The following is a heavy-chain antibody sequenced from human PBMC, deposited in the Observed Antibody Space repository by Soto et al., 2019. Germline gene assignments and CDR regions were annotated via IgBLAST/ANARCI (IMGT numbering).Heavy chain of an antibody. J-gene: IGHJ4*02. D-gene: IGHD6-13*01. CDR2: ISNDGNFE. CDR1: GFSFISYS. CDR3: AKENGYSSSWFEFDY. Sequence: PGGSLRLSCVASGFSFISYSMHWVRQAPGKGLEWVAVISNDGNFEYYADSVKGRFTISRDNSKNTLFLQMNSLRAEDTAVYYCAKENGYSSSWFEFDYWGQGTLVTVSS. V-gene: IGHV3-30*18.